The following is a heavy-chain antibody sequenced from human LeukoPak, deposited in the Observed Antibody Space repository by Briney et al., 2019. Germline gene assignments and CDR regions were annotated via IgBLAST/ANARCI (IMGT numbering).Heavy chain of an antibody. D-gene: IGHD1-26*01. CDR3: ATTGSGSYYDY. J-gene: IGHJ4*02. Sequence: GGSLRLSCAASGFTFSSYAMSWVRQAPGKGLEWVSRINDDETSTDYADSVKGRFTISRDNAKNTLFLQMNSLRADDTAVYYCATTGSGSYYDYWGQGTLVAVSS. V-gene: IGHV3-74*01. CDR2: INDDETST. CDR1: GFTFSSYA.